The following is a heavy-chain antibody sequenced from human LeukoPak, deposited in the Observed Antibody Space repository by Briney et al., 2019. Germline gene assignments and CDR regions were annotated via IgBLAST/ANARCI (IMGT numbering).Heavy chain of an antibody. J-gene: IGHJ5*01. CDR2: ISPAGNYA. V-gene: IGHV3-74*01. Sequence: GGSLRLSCAASGFTFSNYWIHWVRQAPDKGLVWVSRISPAGNYANYADSVKGRFTISRDNAKNTVYLQMNSLRAEDTALFYCVRDWDHYDFDSWGQGTLVTVSS. CDR1: GFTFSNYW. D-gene: IGHD3-3*01. CDR3: VRDWDHYDFDS.